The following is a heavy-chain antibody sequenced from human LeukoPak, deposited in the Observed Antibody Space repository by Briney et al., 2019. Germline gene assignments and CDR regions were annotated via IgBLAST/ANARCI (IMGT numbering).Heavy chain of an antibody. D-gene: IGHD1-14*01. CDR3: ARNTGKSVNPAN. V-gene: IGHV4-4*07. Sequence: PSETLSLTCTVSGGSISSYYWSWIRQPAGKAPEWIGRIYSSGIINYNPSLKSRVTMSLDNSKNQLSLKLSYVTAADTAVYYCARNTGKSVNPANGGQETRFT. J-gene: IGHJ4*02. CDR2: IYSSGII. CDR1: GGSISSYY.